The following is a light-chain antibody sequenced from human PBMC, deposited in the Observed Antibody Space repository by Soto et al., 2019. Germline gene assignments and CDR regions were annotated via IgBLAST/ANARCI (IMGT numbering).Light chain of an antibody. V-gene: IGKV1-5*03. CDR2: KAS. Sequence: DIQMTQSPSTLSASVGDRVTITCRASQSISSWLAWYQQKPGKAPKLLIYKASSLESGVPSRFSGSGSGTEFTLTISSLQPDDFATYYCQQYNSYSSFGQGPKVDI. CDR1: QSISSW. CDR3: QQYNSYSS. J-gene: IGKJ1*01.